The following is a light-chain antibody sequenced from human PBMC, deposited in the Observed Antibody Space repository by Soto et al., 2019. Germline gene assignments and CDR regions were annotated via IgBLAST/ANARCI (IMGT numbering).Light chain of an antibody. CDR3: LQYDSYSWT. CDR2: KAS. CDR1: QSVSTY. Sequence: EIVLTQSPAILSLSPGEGATLSCGASQSVSTYLAWYQQIPGQAPRLLIYKASTLKSGVPSRFSGSGSGTEFTLTISSLQPDDFATYYCLQYDSYSWTFGQGTKVDI. J-gene: IGKJ1*01. V-gene: IGKV3-11*01.